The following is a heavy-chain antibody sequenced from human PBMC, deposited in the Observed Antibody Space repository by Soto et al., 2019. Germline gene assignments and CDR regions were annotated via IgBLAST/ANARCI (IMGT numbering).Heavy chain of an antibody. J-gene: IGHJ3*02. CDR1: GYTFTXYY. CDR2: INPNSGGT. CDR3: ASEVVVTAIGSAFDI. Sequence: ASVKVSCKASGYTFTXYYMHWVRQAPGQGLEWMGWINPNSGGTNYAQKFQGWVTMTRDTSISTAYMELSRLRSDDTAVYYCASEVVVTAIGSAFDIWGQGTMVTVSS. D-gene: IGHD2-21*02. V-gene: IGHV1-2*04.